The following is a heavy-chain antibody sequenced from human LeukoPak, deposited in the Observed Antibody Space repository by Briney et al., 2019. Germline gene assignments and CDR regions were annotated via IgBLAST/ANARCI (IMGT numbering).Heavy chain of an antibody. Sequence: ASVKVSCKASGYTFTSYDINWVRQATGQGLEWKGWMNPNSGNTGYAQKFQGRVTMTRNTSISTAYMELSSLRSEDTAVYYCARGVYFDWSYYYYGMDVWGQGTTVTVSS. J-gene: IGHJ6*02. V-gene: IGHV1-8*01. CDR2: MNPNSGNT. CDR1: GYTFTSYD. CDR3: ARGVYFDWSYYYYGMDV. D-gene: IGHD3-9*01.